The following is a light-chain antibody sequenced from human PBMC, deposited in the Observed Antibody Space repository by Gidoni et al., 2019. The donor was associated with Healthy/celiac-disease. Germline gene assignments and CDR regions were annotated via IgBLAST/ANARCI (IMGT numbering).Light chain of an antibody. J-gene: IGKJ1*01. CDR2: KAS. CDR1: QSISSW. V-gene: IGKV1-5*03. CDR3: QQSPRA. Sequence: DIQMTQSPSTLCASVGDRVTITCRASQSISSWLAWYQQKPGKAPKLLIYKASSLESGVPSRFSGSGSGTEFTLTISSLQPDDFATYYCQQSPRAFGQGTKVEIK.